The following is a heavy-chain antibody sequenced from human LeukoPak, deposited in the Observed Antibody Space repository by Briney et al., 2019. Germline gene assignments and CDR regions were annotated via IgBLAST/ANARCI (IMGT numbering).Heavy chain of an antibody. CDR3: ARGIRFGELSWSDP. CDR2: ISSSSSYI. CDR1: GFTFSSYS. V-gene: IGHV3-21*01. J-gene: IGHJ5*02. Sequence: GGSLRLSCAASGFTFSSYSMNWVRQAPGKGLEWVSSISSSSSYIYYADSVKGRFTISRDNAKNSLYLQMNSLRAEDTAVYYCARGIRFGELSWSDPWGQGTLVTVSS. D-gene: IGHD3-10*01.